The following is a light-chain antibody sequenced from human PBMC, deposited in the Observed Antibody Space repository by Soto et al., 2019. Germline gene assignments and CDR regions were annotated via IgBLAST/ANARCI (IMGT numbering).Light chain of an antibody. CDR3: QQSYSTPPT. J-gene: IGKJ1*01. Sequence: DIQLTQSPSSLSASVGDRVTISCRASQTINSHLNWYQQKPGKAPKLLIYATSTLRTGVPARFSGSGSGTDFTLTISSLLPEDFATYSCQQSYSTPPTFGQGTKVEIK. CDR2: ATS. CDR1: QTINSH. V-gene: IGKV1-39*01.